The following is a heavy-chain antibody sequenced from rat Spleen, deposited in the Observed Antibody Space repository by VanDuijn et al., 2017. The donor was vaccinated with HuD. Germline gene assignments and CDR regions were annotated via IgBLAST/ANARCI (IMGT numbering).Heavy chain of an antibody. Sequence: EVQLVESGGGLVQPGRSMKLSCAALGFTFSNYYMAWVRQAPTKGLEWVASISTGGGNTYYPDPVKGRFTISRDDAQNILYLQMDSLRSEDTATYYCARHNSGYGVMDAWGQGASVTVSS. CDR2: ISTGGGNT. CDR3: ARHNSGYGVMDA. D-gene: IGHD4-3*01. CDR1: GFTFSNYY. J-gene: IGHJ4*01. V-gene: IGHV5-25*01.